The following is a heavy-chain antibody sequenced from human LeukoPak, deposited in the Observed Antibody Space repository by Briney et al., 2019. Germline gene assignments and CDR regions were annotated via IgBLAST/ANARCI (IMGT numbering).Heavy chain of an antibody. J-gene: IGHJ6*03. CDR3: ARVVFMRFGEFYYYYYYMDV. V-gene: IGHV4-34*01. CDR2: INHSGST. CDR1: GGSFSGYY. Sequence: SETLSLTCAVYGGSFSGYYWSWIRQPPGKGLEWIGEINHSGSTNYNPSLKSRVTISVDTSKNQFSLKLSSVTAADTAVYYCARVVFMRFGEFYYYYYYMDVWGKGTTVTVSS. D-gene: IGHD3-10*01.